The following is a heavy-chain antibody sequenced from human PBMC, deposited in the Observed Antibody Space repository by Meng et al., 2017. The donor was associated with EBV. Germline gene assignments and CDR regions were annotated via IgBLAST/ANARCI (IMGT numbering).Heavy chain of an antibody. CDR1: GGTFRSDA. J-gene: IGHJ4*02. D-gene: IGHD3-10*01. Sequence: QVRRVQSGAEVKKPGSCVKVSCWTSGGTFRSDAVSWVRQAPGQGLEWMGGLIPMSDAPHYAQKFQGRVTITADESTSTHYMHLSGLTSDDTAVYYCAGESGRGFTPDYWGQGTLVTVSS. V-gene: IGHV1-69*01. CDR3: AGESGRGFTPDY. CDR2: LIPMSDAP.